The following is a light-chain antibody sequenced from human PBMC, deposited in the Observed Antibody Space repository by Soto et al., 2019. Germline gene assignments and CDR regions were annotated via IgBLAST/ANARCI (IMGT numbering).Light chain of an antibody. CDR2: ANT. Sequence: QSVLTQPPSVSGAPGQRVTISYTGSSSSIGAANDVHWYQQLPGAAPKLLIYANTNRPSGVPDRFSGSKSGTSASLAITGLRTEDEADYYCQSHGTSLSVSYVFGTGTKLTVL. J-gene: IGLJ1*01. V-gene: IGLV1-40*01. CDR3: QSHGTSLSVSYV. CDR1: SSSIGAAND.